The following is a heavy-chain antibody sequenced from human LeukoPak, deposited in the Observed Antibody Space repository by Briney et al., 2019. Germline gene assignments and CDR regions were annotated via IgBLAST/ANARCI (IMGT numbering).Heavy chain of an antibody. CDR3: ARGGTDYYFDS. J-gene: IGHJ4*02. CDR1: GGSIRSGGYY. V-gene: IGHV4-31*03. Sequence: SETLSLTCTVSGGSIRSGGYYWSWIRQHPGKGLEWIGYIYDSGSTYYNPSLESRETMSVDTSRNQFSLKLSSVTAADTAVYYCARGGTDYYFDSWGQGTLVTVSS. CDR2: IYDSGST.